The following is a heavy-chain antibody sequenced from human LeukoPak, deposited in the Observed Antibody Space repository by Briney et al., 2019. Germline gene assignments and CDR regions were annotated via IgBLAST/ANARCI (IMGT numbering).Heavy chain of an antibody. CDR1: GFTFSDYY. CDR2: FSSDSTYT. CDR3: ARDSDSSGWSRGFDY. Sequence: PGRSLRLSCAASGFTFSDYYMSWIRQAPGKGREGVSYFSSDSTYTNYADSVKGRFTISRDNAKNSLYLQMNNLEAEDTAVYYCARDSDSSGWSRGFDYWGQGTLATVSS. D-gene: IGHD6-19*01. J-gene: IGHJ4*02. V-gene: IGHV3-11*05.